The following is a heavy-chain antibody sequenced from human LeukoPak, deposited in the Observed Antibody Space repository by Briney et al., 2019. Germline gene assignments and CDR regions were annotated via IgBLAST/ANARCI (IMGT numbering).Heavy chain of an antibody. CDR2: IYAGDSDT. CDR1: GYSFTSYW. Sequence: GESLKISCKGSGYSFTSYWIGWVRQMPGKGLEWMGFIYAGDSDTRHSPSFQGQVTISVDKSLSTAYLLWSSLKASDTAMYYCARHGLYDSSGYYWFYWGQGTLVTVSS. D-gene: IGHD3-22*01. CDR3: ARHGLYDSSGYYWFY. J-gene: IGHJ4*02. V-gene: IGHV5-51*01.